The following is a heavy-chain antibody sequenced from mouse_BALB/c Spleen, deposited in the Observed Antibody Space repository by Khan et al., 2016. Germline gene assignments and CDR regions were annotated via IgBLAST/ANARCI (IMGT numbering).Heavy chain of an antibody. CDR3: ARGDGSSAY. CDR1: GYAFSSYW. V-gene: IGHV1-80*01. CDR2: IYPGDGDT. D-gene: IGHD2-3*01. J-gene: IGHJ2*01. Sequence: QVQLQQSGAELVRPGSSVKISCKASGYAFSSYWMNWVKQRPGQGLEWIGQIYPGDGDTDYNGKFKGKATMTADKSSSTAYMQLSSLTSEDSAVYFCARGDGSSAYWGQGTTLTVSA.